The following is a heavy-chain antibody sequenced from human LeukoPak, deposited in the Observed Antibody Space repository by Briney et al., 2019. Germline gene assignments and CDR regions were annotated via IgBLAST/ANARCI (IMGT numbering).Heavy chain of an antibody. CDR2: IYYSGST. J-gene: IGHJ3*02. CDR3: ARVVGMSHAFDI. V-gene: IGHV4-59*01. CDR1: GGSISSYY. Sequence: SETLSLTCTVSGGSISSYYWSWIRRPPGKGLEWIGYIYYSGSTNYNPSLKSRVTISVDTSKNQFSLKLSSVTAADTAVYYCARVVGMSHAFDIWGQGTMVTVSS. D-gene: IGHD1-26*01.